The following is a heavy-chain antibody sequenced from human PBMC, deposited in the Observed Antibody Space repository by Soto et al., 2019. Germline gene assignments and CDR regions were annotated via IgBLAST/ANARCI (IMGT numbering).Heavy chain of an antibody. CDR1: SGSISTYY. Sequence: QVQLQESDPGLVKPSETLSLTCTVSSGSISTYYWSWIRQPPGKGLEWIGYVYYSGYTNYNPSPKSRVNISVDTSKNQFSLKLTSGTAADTAVYYCAGGLYGDYSWEASDIWGQGTMVTVSS. V-gene: IGHV4-59*01. CDR2: VYYSGYT. D-gene: IGHD4-17*01. CDR3: AGGLYGDYSWEASDI. J-gene: IGHJ3*02.